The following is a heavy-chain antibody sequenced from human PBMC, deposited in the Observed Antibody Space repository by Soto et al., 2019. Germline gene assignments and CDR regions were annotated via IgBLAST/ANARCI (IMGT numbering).Heavy chain of an antibody. Sequence: GSLRLSCAASGFTFNNFAMHWVRQAPGKGLEWVAFISYDGTYKYYADSVRGRFTVYRDNSKSTLFPQMNSLKFEDTAVYVCANEVDVAFSSLQYGMDVWGQGTTVTVSS. CDR2: ISYDGTYK. D-gene: IGHD5-12*01. CDR1: GFTFNNFA. CDR3: ANEVDVAFSSLQYGMDV. V-gene: IGHV3-30*14. J-gene: IGHJ6*02.